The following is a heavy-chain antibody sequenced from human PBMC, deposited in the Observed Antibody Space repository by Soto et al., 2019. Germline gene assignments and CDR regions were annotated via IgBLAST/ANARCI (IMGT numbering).Heavy chain of an antibody. D-gene: IGHD4-17*01. CDR3: AHSDYIRPLDS. CDR2: IYWDDDK. J-gene: IGHJ4*02. Sequence: QITLKESGPTLVKPTQPLTLTCTFSGFSLSTTGVGVGWIRQPPGKALEWLALIYWDDDKRYSPSLKSRLTITQDTSKNQVVLTMTNMDPLDTATYYCAHSDYIRPLDSWGQGTLVTVSS. CDR1: GFSLSTTGVG. V-gene: IGHV2-5*02.